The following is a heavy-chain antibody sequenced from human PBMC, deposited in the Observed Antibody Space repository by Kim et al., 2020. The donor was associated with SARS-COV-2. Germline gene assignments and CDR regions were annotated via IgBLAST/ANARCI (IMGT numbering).Heavy chain of an antibody. CDR2: IYYSGST. V-gene: IGHV4-39*01. CDR1: GGSISSSSYY. CDR3: ARHYSPDYSNYYFDY. D-gene: IGHD4-4*01. Sequence: SETLSLTCTVSGGSISSSSYYWGWIRQPPGKGLEWIGSIYYSGSTYYNPSLKSRVTISVDTSKNQFSLKLSSVTAADTAVYYCARHYSPDYSNYYFDYWGQGTLVTVSS. J-gene: IGHJ4*02.